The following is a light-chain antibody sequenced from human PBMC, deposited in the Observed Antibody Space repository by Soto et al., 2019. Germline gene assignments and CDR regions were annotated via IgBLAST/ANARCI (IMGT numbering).Light chain of an antibody. J-gene: IGKJ4*01. CDR1: QDVGRW. V-gene: IGKV1-12*01. CDR2: SAS. CDR3: QQAHSCPHT. Sequence: DIQMTQSPSSVSASVEDRVTITCRASQDVGRWLAWYQQKPGKAPKLLIYSASSLQSGVPSRFSGSGSETDFTLTISTLQPEDVAIYFCQQAHSCPHTFGGGTKVDIK.